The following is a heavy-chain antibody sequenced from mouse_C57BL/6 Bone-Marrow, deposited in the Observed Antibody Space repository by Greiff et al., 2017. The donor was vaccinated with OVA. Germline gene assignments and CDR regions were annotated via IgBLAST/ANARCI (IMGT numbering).Heavy chain of an antibody. J-gene: IGHJ3*01. CDR1: GFNIKDYY. CDR2: IDPEDGET. Sequence: VHVKQSGAELVKPGASVKLSCTASGFNIKDYYMHWVKQRTEQGLAWIGRIDPEDGETKYAPKFQGKATITADTSSNTAYLQLSSLTSEDTAVYYCATYYYGSSLAWFAYWGQGTLVTVSA. V-gene: IGHV14-2*01. CDR3: ATYYYGSSLAWFAY. D-gene: IGHD1-1*01.